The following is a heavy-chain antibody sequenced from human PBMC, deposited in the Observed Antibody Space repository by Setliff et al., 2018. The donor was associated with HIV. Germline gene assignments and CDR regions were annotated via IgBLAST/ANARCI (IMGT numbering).Heavy chain of an antibody. V-gene: IGHV4-39*07. CDR2: IYYSGST. Sequence: SETLSLTCNVSGGSISSSSYYWGWIRQPPGKGLEWIGSIYYSGSTYFNPSLKSRVTISVDTSKKQVSLKLNSVTAADTAVYYCARGLSIFGVATPGFYSFMDVWGKGTTVTVSS. J-gene: IGHJ6*03. CDR1: GGSISSSSYY. D-gene: IGHD3-3*01. CDR3: ARGLSIFGVATPGFYSFMDV.